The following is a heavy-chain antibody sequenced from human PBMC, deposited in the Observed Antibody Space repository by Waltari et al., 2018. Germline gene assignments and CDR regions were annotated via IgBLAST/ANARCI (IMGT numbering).Heavy chain of an antibody. CDR3: ARDGANIVVVVAAKNYYYYMDV. D-gene: IGHD2-15*01. V-gene: IGHV1-18*01. CDR1: GYTFTSYG. CDR2: ISAYNGNT. J-gene: IGHJ6*03. Sequence: QVQLVQSGAEVKKPGASVKVSCKASGYTFTSYGISWVRQAPGHGLEWMGWISAYNGNTNYAQKLQGRVTMTTDTSTSTAYMELRSLRSDDTAVYYCARDGANIVVVVAAKNYYYYMDVWGKGTTVTVSS.